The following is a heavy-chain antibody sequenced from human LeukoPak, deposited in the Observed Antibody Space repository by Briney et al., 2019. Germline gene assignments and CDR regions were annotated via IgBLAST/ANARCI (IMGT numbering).Heavy chain of an antibody. CDR2: IYTSGST. V-gene: IGHV4-4*09. Sequence: SETLSLTCTVSGGSISSYYWSWIRQPPGKGLEWIGYIYTSGSTNYNPSLKSRVTISVDTSKNHFSLKLSSVTAADTAVYYCASMGGSSWSFDYWGQGTLVTVSS. J-gene: IGHJ4*02. CDR1: GGSISSYY. CDR3: ASMGGSSWSFDY. D-gene: IGHD6-13*01.